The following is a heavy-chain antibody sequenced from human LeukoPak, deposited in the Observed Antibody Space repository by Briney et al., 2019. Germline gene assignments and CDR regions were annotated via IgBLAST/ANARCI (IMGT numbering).Heavy chain of an antibody. J-gene: IGHJ4*02. CDR2: IFYSRSI. Sequence: SETLSLTCSVSGGSISTSDYWWGCIRQPPGKGLEWIGSIFYSRSIHYNPSPKRRVPISVETSKNHFSLKLTSVTAADTVLSYCVRLVGIGHWAFDYWGQGNVVTVSS. CDR1: GGSISTSDYW. V-gene: IGHV4-39*01. CDR3: VRLVGIGHWAFDY. D-gene: IGHD7-27*01.